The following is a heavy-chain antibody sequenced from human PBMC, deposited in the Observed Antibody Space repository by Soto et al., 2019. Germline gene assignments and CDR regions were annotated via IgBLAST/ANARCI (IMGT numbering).Heavy chain of an antibody. Sequence: RGESLKISCKGSGYNFAGYWVAWVRQMPGKGLELMGIIYPSDSDTRYRPSFQGQVTISADKSISSAYLQWSSLRASDTAMYYCARGGVSTRTFDYWGQGTPVTVSS. D-gene: IGHD3-3*01. CDR2: IYPSDSDT. CDR3: ARGGVSTRTFDY. V-gene: IGHV5-51*01. CDR1: GYNFAGYW. J-gene: IGHJ4*02.